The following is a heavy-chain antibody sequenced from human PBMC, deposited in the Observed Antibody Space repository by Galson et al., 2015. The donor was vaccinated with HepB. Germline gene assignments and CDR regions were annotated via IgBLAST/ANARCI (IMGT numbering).Heavy chain of an antibody. V-gene: IGHV3-30-3*01. D-gene: IGHD3-3*01. CDR3: AREYYHFWSGYFPLSYY. Sequence: SLRLSCAVSGFTFSNYAMHWVRQAPGKGLECVAIISYDGSNKYYADSVKGRFTISRDNSKNTLHLQMSSLRSEDTAVYYCAREYYHFWSGYFPLSYYWGQGTLVTVSS. J-gene: IGHJ4*02. CDR2: ISYDGSNK. CDR1: GFTFSNYA.